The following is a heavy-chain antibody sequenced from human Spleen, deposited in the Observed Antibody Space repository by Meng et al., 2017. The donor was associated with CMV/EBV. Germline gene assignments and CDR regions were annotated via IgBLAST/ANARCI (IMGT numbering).Heavy chain of an antibody. CDR1: GYTFTNYY. J-gene: IGHJ6*02. D-gene: IGHD6-19*01. Sequence: ASVKVSCKASGYTFTNYYMHWVRQAPGQGLEWMGIINPSGGSTSYAQKFQGRITMTRDTSTSTVYMDLSSLRSEDTAVYYCARGGSSGWYYYYGVDVWGQGTTVTVSS. V-gene: IGHV1-46*01. CDR3: ARGGSSGWYYYYGVDV. CDR2: INPSGGST.